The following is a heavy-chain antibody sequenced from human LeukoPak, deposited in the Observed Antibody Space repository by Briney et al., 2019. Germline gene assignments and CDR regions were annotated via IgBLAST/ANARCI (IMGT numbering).Heavy chain of an antibody. CDR3: ASYGPSHAFDI. J-gene: IGHJ3*02. CDR2: ISSSSSYI. V-gene: IGHV3-21*01. D-gene: IGHD3-10*01. CDR1: GFTFSSYS. Sequence: GSLLLSCAASGFTFSSYSMNWVRQAPGKGLEWVSSISSSSSYIYYADSVKGRFTISRDNAKNSLYLQMNSLRAEDTAVYYCASYGPSHAFDIWGQGTMVTVSS.